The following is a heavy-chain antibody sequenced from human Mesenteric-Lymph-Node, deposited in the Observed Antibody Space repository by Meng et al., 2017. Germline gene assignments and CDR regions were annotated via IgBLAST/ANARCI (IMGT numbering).Heavy chain of an antibody. CDR3: ARVAAAGNEWFDP. CDR2: IYHSGST. CDR1: GGSISSING. J-gene: IGHJ5*02. V-gene: IGHV4-4*02. D-gene: IGHD6-13*01. Sequence: QWPRRDQGPCLVKPSETLSLTCAVSGGSISSINGWTWVRQPPGKGLEWIGEIYHSGSTNYNPSLKSRVTISVDKSKNQFSLKLSSVTAADTAVYYCARVAAAGNEWFDPWGQGTLVTVSS.